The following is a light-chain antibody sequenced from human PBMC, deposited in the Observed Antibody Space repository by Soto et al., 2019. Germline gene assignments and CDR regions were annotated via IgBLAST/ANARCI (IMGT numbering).Light chain of an antibody. CDR2: GAS. Sequence: EIVLTQSPGTLSLSPGERATLSCRASQIVSSSYLAWYQQKPGQAPRLLIYGASSRATCIPDRFSGSGSGTDFTLTISRLEPDDFAVYYCQQYGSSPWTFGQGTKVEIK. V-gene: IGKV3-20*01. CDR1: QIVSSSY. J-gene: IGKJ1*01. CDR3: QQYGSSPWT.